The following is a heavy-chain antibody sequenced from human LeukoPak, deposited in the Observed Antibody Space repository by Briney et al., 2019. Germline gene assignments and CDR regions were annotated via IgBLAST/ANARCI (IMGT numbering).Heavy chain of an antibody. Sequence: ASVKVSCKASGYTFTGYYMHWVRQAPGQGLEWRGWNNPNSGGTNYAQKFQGRVTMTRDTSISTAYMELSRLRSDDTAVYYCAREEYCSGGSCPLDYWGQGTLVTVSS. CDR3: AREEYCSGGSCPLDY. CDR2: NNPNSGGT. CDR1: GYTFTGYY. D-gene: IGHD2-15*01. J-gene: IGHJ4*02. V-gene: IGHV1-2*02.